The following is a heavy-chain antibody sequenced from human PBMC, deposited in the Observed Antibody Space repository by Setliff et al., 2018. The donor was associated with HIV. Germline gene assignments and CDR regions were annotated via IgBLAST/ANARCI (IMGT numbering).Heavy chain of an antibody. CDR2: VYGGDSDT. Sequence: GESLKISCKASGFDFTKYWIGWVRQMPGKGLEWMGIVYGGDSDTRYNPSFEGQVTMSADRSITTAYLQWSRLKASDTAMYYCARVVNDFVVRGFVYYMDVWGKGTTVTVSS. J-gene: IGHJ6*03. CDR1: GFDFTKYW. CDR3: ARVVNDFVVRGFVYYMDV. D-gene: IGHD3-10*01. V-gene: IGHV5-51*01.